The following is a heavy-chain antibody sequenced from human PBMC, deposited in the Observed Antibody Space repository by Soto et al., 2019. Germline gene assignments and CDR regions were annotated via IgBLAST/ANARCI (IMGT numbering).Heavy chain of an antibody. Sequence: SQTQSLSYAVVWGNCLGHSGSRISKQQGQWLEWSGEINQSGSTNYNPSLKSRVTISVDTAKNQFSLKLSSVTAADTAVYYWARSELRYFDRLPGRPVDYLVQRSLVTVSS. CDR1: WGNCLGHS. J-gene: IGHJ4*02. V-gene: IGHV4-34*01. CDR3: ARSELRYFDRLPGRPVDY. CDR2: INQSGST. D-gene: IGHD3-9*01.